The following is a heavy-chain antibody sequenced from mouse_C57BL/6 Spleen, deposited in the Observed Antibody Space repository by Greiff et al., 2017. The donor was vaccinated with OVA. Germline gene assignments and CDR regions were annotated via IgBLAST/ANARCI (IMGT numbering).Heavy chain of an antibody. CDR2: IDPNSGGT. CDR1: GYTFTSYW. J-gene: IGHJ4*01. CDR3: AKIYYDYDGGGRYYAMDY. Sequence: QVQLQQPGAELVKPGASVKLSCKASGYTFTSYWMHWVKQRPGRGLEWIGRIDPNSGGTKYNEQFKSKATLTVDKPSSTAYMQLSSLTSEDSAVYYCAKIYYDYDGGGRYYAMDYWGQGTSVTVSS. V-gene: IGHV1-72*01. D-gene: IGHD2-4*01.